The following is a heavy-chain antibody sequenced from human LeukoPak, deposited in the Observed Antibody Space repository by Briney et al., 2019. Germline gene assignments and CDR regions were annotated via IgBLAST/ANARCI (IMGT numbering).Heavy chain of an antibody. Sequence: GGSLRLSCAASGFTFSSYGMHWVRQAPGKGLEWVAVISYDGSNKYYADSVKGRFTISRDNSKNTLYLQMNSLRAEDTAVYYCAKDPYTSTYTVTTPGYYYGMDVWGQGTTVTVSS. V-gene: IGHV3-30*18. CDR2: ISYDGSNK. CDR1: GFTFSSYG. CDR3: AKDPYTSTYTVTTPGYYYGMDV. J-gene: IGHJ6*02. D-gene: IGHD4-17*01.